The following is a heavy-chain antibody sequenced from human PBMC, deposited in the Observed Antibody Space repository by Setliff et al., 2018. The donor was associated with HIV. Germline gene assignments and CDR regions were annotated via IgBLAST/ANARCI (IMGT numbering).Heavy chain of an antibody. Sequence: GGSLRLSCAASGFTFSNYAMHWVRQAPVKGLEWVAVISYDGSDKYYADSVKGRFTISRDNAKNSLYLQMNSLRAEDTAVYYCARAGVVEGYYYYYYMDVWGKGTTVTVSS. J-gene: IGHJ6*03. CDR1: GFTFSNYA. CDR3: ARAGVVEGYYYYYYMDV. V-gene: IGHV3-30*04. CDR2: ISYDGSDK. D-gene: IGHD2-15*01.